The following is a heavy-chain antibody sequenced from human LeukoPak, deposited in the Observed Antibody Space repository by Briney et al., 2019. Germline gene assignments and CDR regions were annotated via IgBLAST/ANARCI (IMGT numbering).Heavy chain of an antibody. CDR2: IYYSGST. V-gene: IGHV4-39*01. Sequence: SETLSLTCTVSGGSISSTSHYWGWIRQPPGKGLEWIGSIYYSGSTYYNPSLKSRVTISVDTSKNQFSLKLSSVTAADTAVYYCARHGPNCSGGSCYSTGAFDIWGQGTMVTVSS. CDR3: ARHGPNCSGGSCYSTGAFDI. J-gene: IGHJ3*02. D-gene: IGHD2-15*01. CDR1: GGSISSTSHY.